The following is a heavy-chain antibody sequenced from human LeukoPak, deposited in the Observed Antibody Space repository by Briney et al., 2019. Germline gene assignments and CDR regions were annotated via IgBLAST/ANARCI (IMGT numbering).Heavy chain of an antibody. CDR2: INTDGSST. V-gene: IGHV3-74*01. Sequence: GGSLRLSCAASKFTFSSYWMHWVRQAPGKGLVWVSRINTDGSSTNYADSVKGRFTISRDNSKNTLYLQMNSLRAEDTAVYYCARDPLSSSFFDYWGQGTLVTVSS. CDR1: KFTFSSYW. D-gene: IGHD6-6*01. J-gene: IGHJ4*02. CDR3: ARDPLSSSFFDY.